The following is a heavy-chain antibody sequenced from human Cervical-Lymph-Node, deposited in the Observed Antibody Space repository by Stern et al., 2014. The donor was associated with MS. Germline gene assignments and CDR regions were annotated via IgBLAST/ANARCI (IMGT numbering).Heavy chain of an antibody. CDR1: GYTFTSYG. D-gene: IGHD6-13*01. Sequence: VQLVESGAEVKKPGASVKVSCKASGYTFTSYGISWVRQAPGQGLEWMGWISAYNGNTNYAQKLQGRVTMTTDTSTSTAYMELRSLRSDVTAGYYCARDRSPYSRAAGGYWGQGTLVTVSS. CDR3: ARDRSPYSRAAGGY. J-gene: IGHJ4*02. CDR2: ISAYNGNT. V-gene: IGHV1-18*01.